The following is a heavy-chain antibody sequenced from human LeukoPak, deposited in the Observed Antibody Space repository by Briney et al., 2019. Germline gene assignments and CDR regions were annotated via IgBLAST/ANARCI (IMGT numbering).Heavy chain of an antibody. CDR3: ARGTYLLDYGDYVWEYYFDY. D-gene: IGHD4-17*01. V-gene: IGHV3-33*01. CDR2: IWYDGSNK. Sequence: PGGSLRLSCAASGFTFSSYGMPWVRQAPGKGLEWVAVIWYDGSNKYYADSVKGRFTISRDNSKNTLYLQMNSLRAEDTAVYYCARGTYLLDYGDYVWEYYFDYWGQGTLVTVSS. J-gene: IGHJ4*02. CDR1: GFTFSSYG.